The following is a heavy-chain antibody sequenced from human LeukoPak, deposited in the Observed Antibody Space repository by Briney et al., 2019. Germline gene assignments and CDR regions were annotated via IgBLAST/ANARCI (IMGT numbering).Heavy chain of an antibody. CDR1: GYTFSNFG. CDR3: ARDKEEDYDTSGMFRH. Sequence: ASVKVSCKASGYTFSNFGISWVRQAPGQRPEWMGWISAYNGNTNYAPSLQDRVTLTTDTSTTTIYMELKSLRSDDTAVYYCARDKEEDYDTSGMFRHWGQGTLITVSS. J-gene: IGHJ1*01. D-gene: IGHD3-22*01. CDR2: ISAYNGNT. V-gene: IGHV1-18*01.